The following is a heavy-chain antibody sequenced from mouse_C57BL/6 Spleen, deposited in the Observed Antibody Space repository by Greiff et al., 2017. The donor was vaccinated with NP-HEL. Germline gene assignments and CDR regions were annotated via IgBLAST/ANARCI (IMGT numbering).Heavy chain of an antibody. Sequence: LQESGAELVRPGASVTLSCKASGYTFTDYEMHWVKQTPVHGLEWIGAIDPETGGTAYNQKFKGKAILTADKSSSTAYMELRSLTSEDSAVYYCTRKGAYPYAMDYWGQGTSVTVSS. CDR2: IDPETGGT. D-gene: IGHD2-10*01. J-gene: IGHJ4*01. CDR1: GYTFTDYE. V-gene: IGHV1-15*01. CDR3: TRKGAYPYAMDY.